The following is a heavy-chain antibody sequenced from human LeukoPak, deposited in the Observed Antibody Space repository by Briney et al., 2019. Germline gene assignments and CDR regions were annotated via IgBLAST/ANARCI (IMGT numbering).Heavy chain of an antibody. CDR1: GGSFNDNY. D-gene: IGHD2-15*01. J-gene: IGHJ5*01. Sequence: SETLSLTCNVSGGSFNDNYWNWIRHLPGKGLEWIGYVYHNGHSDYNPSLKSRVTISVDTSTNRFSLKMISVTAADTAVYYCASLGYSSGWLDSWGHGSLVIVSS. CDR2: VYHNGHS. V-gene: IGHV4-59*01. CDR3: ASLGYSSGWLDS.